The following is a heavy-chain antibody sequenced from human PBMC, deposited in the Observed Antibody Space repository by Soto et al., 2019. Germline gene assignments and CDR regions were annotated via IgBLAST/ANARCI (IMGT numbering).Heavy chain of an antibody. D-gene: IGHD3-22*01. CDR2: ISSSGSTI. J-gene: IGHJ4*02. Sequence: GGSLRLSCTASGFTFSDYYMSWIRQAPGKGLEWISYISSSGSTIYYADSVKGRFTISGDNAKNSLYLQMNSLRADDTALYYCARWTYYDSSGYYYVFDYWGQGTLVTVSS. CDR3: ARWTYYDSSGYYYVFDY. CDR1: GFTFSDYY. V-gene: IGHV3-11*04.